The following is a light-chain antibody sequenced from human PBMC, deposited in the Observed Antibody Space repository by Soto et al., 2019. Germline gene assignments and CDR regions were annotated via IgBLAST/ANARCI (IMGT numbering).Light chain of an antibody. V-gene: IGKV1-9*01. CDR3: QQLNSYPRT. CDR2: AAS. CDR1: QGIISY. Sequence: IQWTQSPSSLSSSVLNEVRITCRGSQGIISYLACYQQKPGKAPKLLIYAASTLQSGVPSRFSGSGSGTDFTLTISSLQPEDSATYYCQQLNSYPRTFGQGTKVDIK. J-gene: IGKJ1*01.